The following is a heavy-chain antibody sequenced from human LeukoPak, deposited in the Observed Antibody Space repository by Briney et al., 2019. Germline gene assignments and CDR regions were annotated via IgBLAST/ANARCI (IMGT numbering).Heavy chain of an antibody. CDR3: ARGSDDFWSGYSPSY. J-gene: IGHJ4*02. Sequence: ASVKVSCKSSGYTFTGYYMHWVRQAPGQGLEWMGWINPNSGGTNYAQKFQGRVTITRDTSIRTAYIELSRLRTDDTAVYYCARGSDDFWSGYSPSYWGQGSLVSVCS. D-gene: IGHD3-3*01. CDR1: GYTFTGYY. V-gene: IGHV1-2*02. CDR2: INPNSGGT.